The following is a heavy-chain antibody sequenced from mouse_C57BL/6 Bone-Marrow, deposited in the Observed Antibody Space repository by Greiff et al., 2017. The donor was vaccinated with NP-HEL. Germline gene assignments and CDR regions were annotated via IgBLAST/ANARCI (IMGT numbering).Heavy chain of an antibody. CDR1: GFNIKDDY. Sequence: EVQLQQSGAELVRPGASVKLSCTASGFNIKDDYMHWVKQRPEQGLEWIGWIDPENGDTEYASKFQGKATITADTSSNTAYLQLSSLTSEDTAVYYCTLNYYGSSYGYWGQGTTLTVSS. CDR3: TLNYYGSSYGY. J-gene: IGHJ2*01. V-gene: IGHV14-4*01. D-gene: IGHD1-1*01. CDR2: IDPENGDT.